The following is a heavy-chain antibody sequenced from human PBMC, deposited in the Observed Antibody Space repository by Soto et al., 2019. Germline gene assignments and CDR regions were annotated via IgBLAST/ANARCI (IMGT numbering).Heavy chain of an antibody. D-gene: IGHD2-21*01. CDR3: ARHRGHYIVGPAYGMDV. CDR1: GYNFTTYW. J-gene: IGHJ6*02. CDR2: IYPGDFDT. V-gene: IGHV5-51*01. Sequence: PGESLKISCKGSGYNFTTYWIGWVRQMPGKGLEWMGIIYPGDFDTRYSPSFQGQVTISVDKSITTAYLQWSSLKASDTAMYYCARHRGHYIVGPAYGMDVWGQGTTVTVSS.